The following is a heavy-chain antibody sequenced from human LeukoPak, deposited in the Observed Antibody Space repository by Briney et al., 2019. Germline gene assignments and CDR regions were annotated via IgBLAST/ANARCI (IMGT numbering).Heavy chain of an antibody. CDR3: ASGAPIGP. V-gene: IGHV4-4*07. Sequence: SETLSLTCTVSGGSISNYYWGWIRQPAGKGLEWIGRIYSSGSTTYNPSLKSRVTMSVDTSKNQFSLKLSSVTAADTAVYYCASGAPIGPWGQGTLVTVSS. CDR2: IYSSGST. D-gene: IGHD3-16*01. CDR1: GGSISNYY. J-gene: IGHJ5*02.